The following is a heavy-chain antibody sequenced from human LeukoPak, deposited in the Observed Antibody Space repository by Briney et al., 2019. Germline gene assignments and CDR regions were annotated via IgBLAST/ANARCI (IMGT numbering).Heavy chain of an antibody. CDR1: GFTFSSYW. CDR2: IKQDRSEK. Sequence: GGSLRLSCAASGFTFSSYWMSWVRQAPGKGLEWVANIKQDRSEKYYVDSVKGRFTISRDNAKNSLYLQMNSLRAEDTAVYYCARADSGSFPKKNDFDYWGQGTLVTVSS. V-gene: IGHV3-7*01. D-gene: IGHD3-10*01. CDR3: ARADSGSFPKKNDFDY. J-gene: IGHJ4*02.